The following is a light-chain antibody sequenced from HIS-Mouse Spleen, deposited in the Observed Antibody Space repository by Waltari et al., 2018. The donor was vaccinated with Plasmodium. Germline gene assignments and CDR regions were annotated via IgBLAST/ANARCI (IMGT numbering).Light chain of an antibody. CDR1: SSDVGGYNY. J-gene: IGLJ2*01. Sequence: QSALTQPPSASGSPGQSVTISCTGTSSDVGGYNYVSWYQQHPGKPPKLRIYEVSKRPSGVPDLVSGSKSRNTASLTVSGLQAEDEADYYCSSYAGSNNLVFGGGTKLTVL. CDR2: EVS. V-gene: IGLV2-8*01. CDR3: SSYAGSNNLV.